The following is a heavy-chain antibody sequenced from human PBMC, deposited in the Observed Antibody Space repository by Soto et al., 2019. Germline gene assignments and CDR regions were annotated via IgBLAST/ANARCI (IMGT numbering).Heavy chain of an antibody. CDR2: IIPIFGTA. D-gene: IGHD2-15*01. CDR1: GGTFSSYA. Sequence: QVQLVQSGAEVKKPGSSVKVSCKASGGTFSSYAISWVRQAPGQGLEWMGGIIPIFGTANYAQKFQGRVTITADESTSPAYREWGGRSFEDRALFILGSGGGFVVGVPVWEKNVFDGGAQGTMLTVS. J-gene: IGHJ3*01. CDR3: GSGGGFVVGVPVWEKNVFDG. V-gene: IGHV1-69*01.